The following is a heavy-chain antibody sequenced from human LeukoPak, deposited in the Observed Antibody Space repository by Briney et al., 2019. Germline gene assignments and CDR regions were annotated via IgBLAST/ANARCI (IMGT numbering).Heavy chain of an antibody. D-gene: IGHD3-3*01. CDR1: GYTFTDYY. CDR2: INPKSGDT. J-gene: IGHJ5*02. CDR3: SRVAHETIFGDGWFDP. V-gene: IGHV1-2*02. Sequence: ASVKVSCKTSGYTFTDYYVHWVRQAPGQGLEWMGCINPKSGDTNYAQNFQGRVTMTRDTSIITAYMELKRLTSDDTDVYYCSRVAHETIFGDGWFDPWGQGALVTVSS.